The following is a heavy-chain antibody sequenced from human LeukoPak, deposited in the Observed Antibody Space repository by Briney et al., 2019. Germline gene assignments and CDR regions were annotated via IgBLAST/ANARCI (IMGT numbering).Heavy chain of an antibody. J-gene: IGHJ2*01. V-gene: IGHV1-2*02. Sequence: ASVKVSCKASGYTFNAYYLHWVRQAPGQGLEWMGWINPNSGDTKYAQKFQGRVTMTGDTSISTAYMELSRLRFDVTAVYYCAILRLSTGLWWFFDLWGRGTLVTVSS. CDR1: GYTFNAYY. D-gene: IGHD2-8*02. CDR3: AILRLSTGLWWFFDL. CDR2: INPNSGDT.